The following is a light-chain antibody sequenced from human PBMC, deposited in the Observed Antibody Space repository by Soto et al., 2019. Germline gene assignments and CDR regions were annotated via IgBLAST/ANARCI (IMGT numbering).Light chain of an antibody. V-gene: IGKV4-1*01. J-gene: IGKJ5*01. CDR2: WAS. CDR3: QQYYRSPFN. CDR1: QSVLFTSNNKNY. Sequence: DIVITQAPDCLGVSVWESATINCKSNQSVLFTSNNKNYLGWYQQKPGQTPKLLIYWASTRESGVPDRFSGSGSGTDFTPTISSLQAQDVAVYYCQQYYRSPFNFGPGTRLEIK.